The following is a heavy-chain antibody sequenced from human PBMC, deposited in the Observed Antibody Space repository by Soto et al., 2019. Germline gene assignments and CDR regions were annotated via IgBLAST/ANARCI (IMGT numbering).Heavy chain of an antibody. J-gene: IGHJ6*03. CDR3: AGRYCTNGVCYTNYYYYIDV. Sequence: VQLLESGGGLVQPGGSLRLSCAASGFTFSTYAMSWVRQAPGKGLEWVSTITTSGGNTYYADSVQGRFTISRDNSKNTLYLQMNSLRAEDTAVYCCAGRYCTNGVCYTNYYYYIDVWGKGTTVTVSS. CDR2: ITTSGGNT. V-gene: IGHV3-23*01. D-gene: IGHD2-8*01. CDR1: GFTFSTYA.